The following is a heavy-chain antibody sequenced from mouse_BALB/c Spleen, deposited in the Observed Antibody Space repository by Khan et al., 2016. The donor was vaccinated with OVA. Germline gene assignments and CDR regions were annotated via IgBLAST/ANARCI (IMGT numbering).Heavy chain of an antibody. V-gene: IGHV5-6*01. J-gene: IGHJ3*01. D-gene: IGHD4-1*01. CDR1: GFTFSSYS. CDR2: ISSGGDYT. Sequence: EVELVESGGDLVKPGGSLKLSCAASGFTFSSYSMSWVRQTPDKRLEWVATISSGGDYTYYPDNVKGRFTIYRDNAKNTLYLQMSSLKSEDTVMYYCASHVTGSFAYWGQGTLVTVSA. CDR3: ASHVTGSFAY.